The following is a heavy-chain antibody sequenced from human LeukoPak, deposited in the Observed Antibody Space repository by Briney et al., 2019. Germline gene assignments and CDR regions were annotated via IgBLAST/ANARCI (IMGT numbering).Heavy chain of an antibody. CDR2: ISSSSSYT. Sequence: GGSLRLSCAASGFTFSSYSMNWVRQAPGKGLEWVSSISSSSSYTYYADSVKGRFTISRDNAKNSLYLQMNSLRAEDTAVYYCARDSHNPYYYDSSGYPDYWGQGTLVTVSS. J-gene: IGHJ4*02. CDR1: GFTFSSYS. CDR3: ARDSHNPYYYDSSGYPDY. V-gene: IGHV3-21*01. D-gene: IGHD3-22*01.